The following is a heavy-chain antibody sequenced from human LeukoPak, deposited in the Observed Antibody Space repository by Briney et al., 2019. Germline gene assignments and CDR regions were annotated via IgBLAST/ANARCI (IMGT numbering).Heavy chain of an antibody. V-gene: IGHV3-23*01. CDR3: AKKPREYCSSTSCLNWFDL. Sequence: GGSLRLSCAASGFTFSSYVMSWVRQAPGKGLEWVSAISASGGTTYYADSVKGRFTISRDNSENTLFLQMNSLRAEDMAVYYCAKKPREYCSSTSCLNWFDLWGQGTLVTVSS. CDR2: ISASGGTT. CDR1: GFTFSSYV. D-gene: IGHD2-2*01. J-gene: IGHJ5*02.